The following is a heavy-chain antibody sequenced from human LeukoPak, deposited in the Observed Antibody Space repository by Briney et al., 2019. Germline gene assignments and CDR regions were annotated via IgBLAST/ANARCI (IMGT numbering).Heavy chain of an antibody. Sequence: SETLSLTCTVSGGSVSSNIYYWNWIRQPPGKGLEWIGYIYYSGSTNYSPSLKSRVTISVDTSKNQFSLKLTSLTAADTAVYYCASEDSSGYLGYWGQGTLVTVSS. J-gene: IGHJ4*02. CDR1: GGSVSSNIYY. D-gene: IGHD3-22*01. CDR2: IYYSGST. V-gene: IGHV4-61*01. CDR3: ASEDSSGYLGY.